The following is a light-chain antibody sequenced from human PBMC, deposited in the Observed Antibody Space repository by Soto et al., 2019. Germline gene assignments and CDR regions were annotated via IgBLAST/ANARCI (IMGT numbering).Light chain of an antibody. CDR1: RSLSSDY. V-gene: IGKV3-20*01. J-gene: IGKJ1*01. Sequence: IVLMQSPGTLSLSPGERATLSCRASRSLSSDYLAWYQQKPGQAPRLLFYPASRRATGTPDRFSVSGSGTDFTLTISRLEPGDFAVYYCQQYGDSPRSFGQGTKVEIK. CDR3: QQYGDSPRS. CDR2: PAS.